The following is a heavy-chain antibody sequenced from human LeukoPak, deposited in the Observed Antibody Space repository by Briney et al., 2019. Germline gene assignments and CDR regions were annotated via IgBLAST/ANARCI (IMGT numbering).Heavy chain of an antibody. J-gene: IGHJ3*01. D-gene: IGHD4-23*01. CDR3: AKDIWRWTFDF. CDR1: GFTFSTNA. V-gene: IGHV3-23*01. Sequence: PGGSLRLSCAASGFTFSTNALSWVRQAPGKGLELVSGLGGDGHTLYTDSVKGRFTISRDNSKNTLYLQMNSLRAEDTALYYCAKDIWRWTFDFWGPGTMVTVSS. CDR2: LGGDGHT.